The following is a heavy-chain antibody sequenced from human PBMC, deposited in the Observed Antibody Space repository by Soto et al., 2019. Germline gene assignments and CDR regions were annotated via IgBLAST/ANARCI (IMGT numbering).Heavy chain of an antibody. V-gene: IGHV4-59*01. CDR1: GASITTYY. CDR3: ARDLKEYCSDGKCNWFDP. D-gene: IGHD2-15*01. CDR2: ISYSGST. Sequence: SETLSLTCTVSGASITTYYWSWIRQPPGKGLEWIGYISYSGSTDYNPSLKSRVTKSFDASKNQISLQVRSATAADAAVYYCARDLKEYCSDGKCNWFDPWGQGTLVT. J-gene: IGHJ5*02.